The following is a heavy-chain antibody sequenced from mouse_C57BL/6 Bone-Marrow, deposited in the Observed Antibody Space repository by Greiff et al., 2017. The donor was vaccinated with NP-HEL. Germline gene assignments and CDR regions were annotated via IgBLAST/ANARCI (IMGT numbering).Heavy chain of an antibody. CDR2: INPNNGGT. Sequence: EVQLQQSGPELVKPGASVKIPCKASGYTFTDYNMDWVKQSHGKSLEWIGDINPNNGGTIYNQKFKGKATLTVDKSSSTAYMELRSLTSEDTAVYYCARGGFYGSSYVYYAMDYWGQGTSVTVSS. CDR1: GYTFTDYN. D-gene: IGHD1-1*01. CDR3: ARGGFYGSSYVYYAMDY. J-gene: IGHJ4*01. V-gene: IGHV1-18*01.